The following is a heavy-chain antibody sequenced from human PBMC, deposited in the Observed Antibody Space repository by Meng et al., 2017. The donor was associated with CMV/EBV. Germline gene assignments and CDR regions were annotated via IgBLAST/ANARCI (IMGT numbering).Heavy chain of an antibody. V-gene: IGHV3-64*02. CDR2: ISSNGGST. CDR3: ARGPGGFGAYCGMDV. D-gene: IGHD3-16*01. J-gene: IGHJ6*02. CDR1: GFTFSSYA. Sequence: GESLKISCAASGFTFSSYAMHWVRQAPGKGLEYVSAISSNGGSTYYADSVKGRFTISRDNSKNTLYLQMGSLRAEDMAVYYCARGPGGFGAYCGMDVWGQGTTVTVSS.